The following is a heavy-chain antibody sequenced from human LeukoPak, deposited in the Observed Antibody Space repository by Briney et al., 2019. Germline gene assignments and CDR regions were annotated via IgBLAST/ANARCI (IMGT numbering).Heavy chain of an antibody. Sequence: GSSVKVSCKASGGTFSSYAISWVRQAPGQGLEWMGGIIPIFGTANYAQKFQGRVTITADESTSTAYMELSSLRSEDTAVYYCAVSLWGLRYFDYWGQGTLVTVSS. D-gene: IGHD4-17*01. J-gene: IGHJ4*02. V-gene: IGHV1-69*01. CDR2: IIPIFGTA. CDR3: AVSLWGLRYFDY. CDR1: GGTFSSYA.